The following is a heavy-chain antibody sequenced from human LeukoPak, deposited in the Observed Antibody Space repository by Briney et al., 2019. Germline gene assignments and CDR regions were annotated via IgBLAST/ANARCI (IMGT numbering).Heavy chain of an antibody. Sequence: GGSLRLSCAVTGFNLRTYWIHWVRHSPGRGQEWVARINGEGSRISYADSERGRFTISRDNAKNTAYLQMNSLRAEDTALYYCARDPGYYYYGMDVWGQGTTVVVSS. J-gene: IGHJ6*02. V-gene: IGHV3-74*01. CDR1: GFNLRTYW. CDR2: INGEGSRI. CDR3: ARDPGYYYYGMDV.